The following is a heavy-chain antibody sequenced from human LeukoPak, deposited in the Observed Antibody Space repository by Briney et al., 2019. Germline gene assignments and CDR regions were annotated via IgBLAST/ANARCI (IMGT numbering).Heavy chain of an antibody. CDR1: GFTFSNYA. CDR3: ARIGAGSSRDY. CDR2: ISGSGGST. V-gene: IGHV3-23*01. J-gene: IGHJ4*02. Sequence: GGSLRLSCAASGFTFSNYAMSWVRQAPGKGLEWVSAISGSGGSTYYADSVKGRFTISRDNAKNSLYLQMNSLRAEDTAVYYCARIGAGSSRDYWGQGTLVTVSS. D-gene: IGHD6-13*01.